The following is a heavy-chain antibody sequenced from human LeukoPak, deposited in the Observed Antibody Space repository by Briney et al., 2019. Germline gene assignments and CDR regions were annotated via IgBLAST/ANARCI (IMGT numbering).Heavy chain of an antibody. J-gene: IGHJ2*01. D-gene: IGHD6-6*01. CDR3: VRDQGYSSSPGYFDL. CDR1: GFTFGSYS. V-gene: IGHV3-21*01. CDR2: IIASSSYR. Sequence: GGSLRLSCAASGFTFGSYSMNWVRQAPGKGLEWVSHIIASSSYRYHADSVKGRFTISRDNAKNSLYLEMNSLRAEDTAVYYCVRDQGYSSSPGYFDLWGRGTLVTVSS.